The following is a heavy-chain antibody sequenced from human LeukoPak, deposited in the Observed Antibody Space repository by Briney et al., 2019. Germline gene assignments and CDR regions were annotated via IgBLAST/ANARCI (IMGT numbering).Heavy chain of an antibody. Sequence: ASVKVSCKVSGYTLTELSMHWVRQAPGKGLEWMGGFDPEDGETIYAQKFQGRVTMTEDTSTDTAYMELSSLRSEDTAVYYCATRSGYYYDGDSSSWNFDYWGQGTLVTVSS. CDR3: ATRSGYYYDGDSSSWNFDY. CDR2: FDPEDGET. CDR1: GYTLTELS. V-gene: IGHV1-24*01. D-gene: IGHD3-22*01. J-gene: IGHJ4*02.